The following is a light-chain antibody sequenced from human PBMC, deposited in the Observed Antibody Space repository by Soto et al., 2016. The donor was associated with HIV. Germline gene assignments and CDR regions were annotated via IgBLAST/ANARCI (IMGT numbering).Light chain of an antibody. CDR2: KAS. J-gene: IGKJ4*01. CDR1: QDITTW. Sequence: DIQMTQSPSTLSASVGDRVTITCRASQDITTWLAWYQQKPGKPPNLLIYKASNLQNGVPSRFSGSGSGTEFTLTISSLQPEDFATYYCLQHNSYPPLTFGGGTKVEIK. V-gene: IGKV1-5*03. CDR3: LQHNSYPPLT.